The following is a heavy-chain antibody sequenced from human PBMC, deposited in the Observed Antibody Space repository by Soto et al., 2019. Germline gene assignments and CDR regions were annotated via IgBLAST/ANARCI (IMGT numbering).Heavy chain of an antibody. J-gene: IGHJ4*02. V-gene: IGHV4-31*03. D-gene: IGHD4-4*01. CDR1: GGSISSGGYY. CDR2: IYYSGST. Sequence: QVQLQESGPGLVKPSQTLSLTCSVSGGSISSGGYYWSWIRQHPGKRLEWIGYIYYSGSTYYNPSLKRRVTISVDTSKNQFSLKLSSVTAADTAVYYCAREGGDYSNSDFDYWGQGTLVTVSS. CDR3: AREGGDYSNSDFDY.